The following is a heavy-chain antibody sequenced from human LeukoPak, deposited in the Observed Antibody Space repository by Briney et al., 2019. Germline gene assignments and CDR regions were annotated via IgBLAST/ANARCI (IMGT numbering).Heavy chain of an antibody. CDR2: ISGSGGST. D-gene: IGHD2-2*01. V-gene: IGHV3-23*01. J-gene: IGHJ4*02. CDR1: GFTLSSYA. CDR3: AKDGGGYCSSTSCPNGY. Sequence: GGSLRLSCAASGFTLSSYAMSWVRQAPGKGLEWVSAISGSGGSTYYADSVKGRFTISRDNSKNTLYLQMNSLRAEDTAVYYCAKDGGGYCSSTSCPNGYWGQGTLVTVSS.